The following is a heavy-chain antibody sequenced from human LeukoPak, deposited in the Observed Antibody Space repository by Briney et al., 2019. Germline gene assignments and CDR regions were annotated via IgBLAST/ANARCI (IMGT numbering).Heavy chain of an antibody. CDR2: MSFSGST. D-gene: IGHD2-21*02. CDR1: GGSISNYY. CDR3: ARRTVTASPFDY. Sequence: PSETLSLTCTVSGGSISNYYWSWIRQPPGKGLEWIGYMSFSGSTNYNPSLKSRVTISVDTSKNQFSLKLTSVTAADTAVYYCARRTVTASPFDYWGQGTLVTVSS. J-gene: IGHJ4*02. V-gene: IGHV4-59*08.